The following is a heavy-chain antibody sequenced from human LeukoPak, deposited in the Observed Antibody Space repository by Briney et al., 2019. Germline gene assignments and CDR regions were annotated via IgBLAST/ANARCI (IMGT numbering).Heavy chain of an antibody. J-gene: IGHJ6*03. CDR3: ARGPVLMVYAIAEYYYYMDV. CDR1: GYTSTSYY. Sequence: ASVKVSCKASGYTSTSYYMHWVRQAPGQGLEWMGIINPSGGSTSYAQKFQGRVTITADESTSTAYMELSSLRSEDTAVYYCARGPVLMVYAIAEYYYYMDVWGKGTTVTVSS. CDR2: INPSGGST. D-gene: IGHD2-8*01. V-gene: IGHV1-46*01.